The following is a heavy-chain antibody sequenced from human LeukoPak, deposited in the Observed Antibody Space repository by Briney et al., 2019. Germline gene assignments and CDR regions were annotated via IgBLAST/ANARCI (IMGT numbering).Heavy chain of an antibody. CDR2: ISGSGGST. CDR1: GFTFSSYA. J-gene: IGHJ4*02. CDR3: AKGTYYYDSSGYYGLFDY. V-gene: IGHV3-23*01. D-gene: IGHD3-22*01. Sequence: TGGSLRLSCAASGFTFSSYAMSWVRQAPGKGLEGVSAISGSGGSTYYADSVKGRFTISRDNSKNTLYLQMNSLRAEDTAVYYCAKGTYYYDSSGYYGLFDYWGQGTLVTVSS.